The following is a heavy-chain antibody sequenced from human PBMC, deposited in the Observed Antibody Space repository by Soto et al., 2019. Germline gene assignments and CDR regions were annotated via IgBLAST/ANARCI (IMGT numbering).Heavy chain of an antibody. J-gene: IGHJ6*02. CDR3: ARSDILTGYPDYYNGMDV. CDR2: IKGDGSEK. V-gene: IGHV3-7*04. Sequence: EVQLVESGGGLVQPGGSPRLSCAASGFTFRNHWMTWVRQAPGKGLEWVANIKGDGSEKYYLDSVKGRFTISKDNAENSLYLQMNSLRAEDTAVYYCARSDILTGYPDYYNGMDVWGQGTTVTVSS. D-gene: IGHD3-9*01. CDR1: GFTFRNHW.